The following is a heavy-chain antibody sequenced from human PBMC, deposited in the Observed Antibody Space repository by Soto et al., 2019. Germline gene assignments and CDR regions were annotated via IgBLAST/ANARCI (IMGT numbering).Heavy chain of an antibody. V-gene: IGHV4-34*01. J-gene: IGHJ6*02. CDR3: GRGLGNSGLDV. CDR2: IDHSGST. Sequence: SETLSLTCAVHRGSFNAYSWTWIRQPPGKGLEWIGEIDHSGSTTYNPSLKSRIIMSVDTSKNLFSLNVSSMTAAGTAVYYCGRGLGNSGLDVWGQGTTVTVSS. CDR1: RGSFNAYS. D-gene: IGHD1-26*01.